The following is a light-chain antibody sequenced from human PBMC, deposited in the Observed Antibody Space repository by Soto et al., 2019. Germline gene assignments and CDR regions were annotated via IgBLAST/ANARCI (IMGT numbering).Light chain of an antibody. J-gene: IGKJ2*01. CDR3: QTYNSAPYT. CDR1: QDINNY. V-gene: IGKV1-27*01. Sequence: DIQMTQSPSSLSASVGDRVTITCRASQDINNYLAWYQQNPGKVPKLLIYGASTLQSGVPSRFSDSGSGTDFTLTISSLQPEDGATYYCQTYNSAPYTFGQGTKLEIK. CDR2: GAS.